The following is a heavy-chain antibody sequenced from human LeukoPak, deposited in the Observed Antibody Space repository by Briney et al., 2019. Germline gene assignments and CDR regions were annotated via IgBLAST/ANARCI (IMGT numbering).Heavy chain of an antibody. CDR2: IKSKTDGGTT. CDR1: GFTFSNAW. Sequence: PGGSLRLSCAASGFTFSNAWMSWVRQAPGKGLEWVGRIKSKTDGGTTDYAAPVKGRFTISRDDSKNTLYLQMNSLKTEDTAVYYCTTESGEVWFGEHAFDISGQGTMVTVSS. CDR3: TTESGEVWFGEHAFDI. V-gene: IGHV3-15*01. D-gene: IGHD3-10*01. J-gene: IGHJ3*02.